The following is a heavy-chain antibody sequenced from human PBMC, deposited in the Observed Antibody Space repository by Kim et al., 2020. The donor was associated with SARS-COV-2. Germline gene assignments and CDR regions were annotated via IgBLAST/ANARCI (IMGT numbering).Heavy chain of an antibody. J-gene: IGHJ1*01. Sequence: GGSLRLSCAASGFTFSSYAMSWVRQAPGKGLEWVSAISGSGGSTYYADSVKGRFTISRDNSKNTLYLQMNSLRAEDTAVYYCAKETNSSWPFRGPFQHWGQGTLVTVSS. V-gene: IGHV3-23*01. CDR3: AKETNSSWPFRGPFQH. CDR1: GFTFSSYA. D-gene: IGHD6-13*01. CDR2: ISGSGGST.